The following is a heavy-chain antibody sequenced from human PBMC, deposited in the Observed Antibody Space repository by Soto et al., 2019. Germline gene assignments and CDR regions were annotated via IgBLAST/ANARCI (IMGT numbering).Heavy chain of an antibody. D-gene: IGHD3-10*01. CDR2: IIPILGIA. CDR3: QVSMVRGLGGMDV. V-gene: IGHV1-69*02. Sequence: QVQLVQSGAEVKKPGSSVKVSCKASGGTFSSYTISWVRQAPGQGLEWMGRIIPILGIANYAQKFQGRVTITADKSTSTAYMELSSLRSEDTAVYYCQVSMVRGLGGMDVGGQGTTVTVSS. J-gene: IGHJ6*02. CDR1: GGTFSSYT.